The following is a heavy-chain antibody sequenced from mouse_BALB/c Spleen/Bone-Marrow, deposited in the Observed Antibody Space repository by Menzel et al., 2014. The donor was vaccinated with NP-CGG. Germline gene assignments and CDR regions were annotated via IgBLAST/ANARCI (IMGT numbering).Heavy chain of an antibody. J-gene: IGHJ2*01. CDR2: IHPNSGNT. CDR1: GYTFTSSW. CDR3: ARWGFDY. Sequence: QVQLKQSGSVLARPGASVKLSCKASGYTFTSSWMHWAKQRPGQGLEWIGEIHPNSGNTNYNEKFKGKATLTVDTSSSTAYVDLSSLTSEDSAVYYCARWGFDYWGQGTTLTVSS. V-gene: IGHV1S130*01.